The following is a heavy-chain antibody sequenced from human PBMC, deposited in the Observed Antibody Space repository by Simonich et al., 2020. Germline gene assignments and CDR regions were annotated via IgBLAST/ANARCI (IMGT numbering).Heavy chain of an antibody. CDR1: GYTFTGYY. V-gene: IGHV1-2*06. CDR2: INPNSCGT. Sequence: QVQLVQSGAEVKKPGASVKVSCKAFGYTFTGYYMHWVRNAPGQGLGGRVQINPNSCGTNYAHKYQGRVTMTRDTSISTAYMELSRMRSDDTAVYYCARELKGVPVGWGSQIDIWGQGTMVTVSS. J-gene: IGHJ3*02. D-gene: IGHD6-19*01. CDR3: ARELKGVPVGWGSQIDI.